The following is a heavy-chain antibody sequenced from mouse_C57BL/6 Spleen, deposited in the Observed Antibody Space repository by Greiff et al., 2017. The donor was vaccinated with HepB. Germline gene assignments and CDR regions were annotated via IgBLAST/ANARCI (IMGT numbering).Heavy chain of an antibody. Sequence: QVQLQQPGAELVKPGASVKLSCKASGYTFTSYWMHWVKQRPGQGLEWIGMIHPNSGSTNYNEKFKSKATLTVDKSSSTAYMQLSSLTSEDSAVYYCARSPYYYGSSYGYFDVWGTGTTVTVSS. V-gene: IGHV1-64*01. D-gene: IGHD1-1*01. J-gene: IGHJ1*03. CDR2: IHPNSGST. CDR1: GYTFTSYW. CDR3: ARSPYYYGSSYGYFDV.